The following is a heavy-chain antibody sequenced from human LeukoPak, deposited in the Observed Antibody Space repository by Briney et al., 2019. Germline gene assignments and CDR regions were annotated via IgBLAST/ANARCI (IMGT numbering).Heavy chain of an antibody. Sequence: PSGTLSLTCAVSGGSISSNNWWSWVRQPPGKGLGGIGKIYHSGSTYYNPSLKSRVTISVDTSKNQFSLKLRTVTAADTAVYYCARDRLAITIFGVETTGNWFDPWGQGTLVTVSS. J-gene: IGHJ5*02. CDR3: ARDRLAITIFGVETTGNWFDP. V-gene: IGHV4-4*02. CDR1: GGSISSNNW. CDR2: IYHSGST. D-gene: IGHD3-3*01.